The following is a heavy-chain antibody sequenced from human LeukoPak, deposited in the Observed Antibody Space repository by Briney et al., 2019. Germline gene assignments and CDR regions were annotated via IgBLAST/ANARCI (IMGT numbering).Heavy chain of an antibody. CDR2: IYYSGST. D-gene: IGHD5-24*01. V-gene: IGHV4-59*01. J-gene: IGHJ6*02. Sequence: RSSETLSLTCTVSGGSISSYYWSWIRQPPGKGLEWIGYIYYSGSTNYNPSLKSRVTISVDTSKNQFSLKVSSVTAADTAVYYCARGGPNSRYYYYGMDVWGQGTTVTVSS. CDR1: GGSISSYY. CDR3: ARGGPNSRYYYYGMDV.